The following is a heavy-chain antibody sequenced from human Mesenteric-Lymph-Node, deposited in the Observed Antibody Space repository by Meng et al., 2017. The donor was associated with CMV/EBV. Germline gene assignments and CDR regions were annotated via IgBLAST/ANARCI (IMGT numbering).Heavy chain of an antibody. CDR3: AKDGHNYDTSGQSD. Sequence: GGSLRLSCAASGFIFSTYGMHWVRQAPGRGLEWVAFIRYDESNKYYTDSVKGRFTISRDNSKNTLYLQMNSLRAEDTAVYYCAKDGHNYDTSGQSDWGQGTLVTVSS. CDR1: GFIFSTYG. CDR2: IRYDESNK. J-gene: IGHJ4*02. D-gene: IGHD3-22*01. V-gene: IGHV3-30*02.